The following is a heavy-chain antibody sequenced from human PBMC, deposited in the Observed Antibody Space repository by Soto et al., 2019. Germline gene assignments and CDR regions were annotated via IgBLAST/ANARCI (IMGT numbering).Heavy chain of an antibody. J-gene: IGHJ5*02. CDR2: IYRSGST. V-gene: IGHV4-61*01. CDR3: AGYNWNYYFDP. CDR1: GGSDRDGSYY. Sequence: SSETLSLTCTVSGGSDRDGSYYWAWLRQPPGKGLEWIGHIYRSGSTIYNPSLRSRVTISIDTSKSQFSLNLNSMTAADTAVYYCAGYNWNYYFDPWGQGTLVTVSS. D-gene: IGHD1-7*01.